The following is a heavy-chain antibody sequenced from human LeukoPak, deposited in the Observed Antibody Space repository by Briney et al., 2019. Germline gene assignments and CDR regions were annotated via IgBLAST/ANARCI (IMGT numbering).Heavy chain of an antibody. V-gene: IGHV3-30*02. CDR3: ARTPYSGSSLQYYHLDA. CDR1: GFSLSTYG. CDR2: IRFDGTSK. J-gene: IGHJ6*04. Sequence: PGGSLRLSCAASGFSLSTYGIHWVRQTPGGGPEWLTYIRFDGTSKYYATSVKGRFSISRDNSAITAYLHMSSLRPEDTALYYCARTPYSGSSLQYYHLDAWGKGTTVTVSS. D-gene: IGHD1-26*01.